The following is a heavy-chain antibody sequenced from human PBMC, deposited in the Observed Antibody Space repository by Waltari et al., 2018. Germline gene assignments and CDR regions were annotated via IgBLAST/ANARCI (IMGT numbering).Heavy chain of an antibody. D-gene: IGHD3-10*01. J-gene: IGHJ3*02. V-gene: IGHV3-48*01. CDR2: IISSSSTI. CDR3: ARDMTAGGAFDI. CDR1: GFTFSSYS. Sequence: EVQLVESGGGLVQPGGSLRLSCAASGFTFSSYSMNWVRQAPGKGLEWVSYIISSSSTIDYADSVKGRFTISRDNAKNSLYLQMNSLRAEDTAVYYCARDMTAGGAFDIWGQGTMVTVSS.